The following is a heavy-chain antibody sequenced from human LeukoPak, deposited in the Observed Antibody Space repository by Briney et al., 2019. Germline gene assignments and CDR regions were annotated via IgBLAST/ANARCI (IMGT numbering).Heavy chain of an antibody. Sequence: GGSLRLSCAASGFTLSSYDMHWVRQAPGKGLEWVAVISYDGGNEYYADSVKGRFTISRDNSKNTLYLQMNSLRAGDTAVYYCAKEFSSHFDYWGQGTLVTVSS. CDR1: GFTLSSYD. V-gene: IGHV3-30*18. J-gene: IGHJ4*02. CDR2: ISYDGGNE. CDR3: AKEFSSHFDY. D-gene: IGHD2-2*01.